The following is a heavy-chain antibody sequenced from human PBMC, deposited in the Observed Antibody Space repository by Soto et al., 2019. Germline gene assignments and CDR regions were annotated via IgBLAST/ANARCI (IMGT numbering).Heavy chain of an antibody. CDR2: INHSGST. CDR3: ARGSVIAVAGNYYYYGMDV. J-gene: IGHJ6*02. CDR1: GGSFSGYY. V-gene: IGHV4-34*01. Sequence: TSETLSLTCAVYGGSFSGYYWSWLRQPPGKGLEWIGEINHSGSTNYNPSLKSRVTISVDTSKNQFSLKLSSVTAADTAVYYCARGSVIAVAGNYYYYGMDVWGQGTTVTVSS. D-gene: IGHD6-19*01.